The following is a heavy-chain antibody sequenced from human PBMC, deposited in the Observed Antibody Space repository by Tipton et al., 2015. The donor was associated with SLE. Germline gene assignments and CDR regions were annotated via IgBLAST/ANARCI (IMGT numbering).Heavy chain of an antibody. D-gene: IGHD1-7*01. CDR3: TRVPRYNWNYIAD. CDR2: IYHSGST. Sequence: TLSLTCAVSGGSISSGGYSWSWIRQPPGKGLEWIGYIYHSGSTYYNPSLKSRVTISVDRSKNQFSLKLSSVTAADTAVYHCTRVPRYNWNYIADWGQGTLVSVSS. CDR1: GGSISSGGYS. V-gene: IGHV4-30-2*01. J-gene: IGHJ4*02.